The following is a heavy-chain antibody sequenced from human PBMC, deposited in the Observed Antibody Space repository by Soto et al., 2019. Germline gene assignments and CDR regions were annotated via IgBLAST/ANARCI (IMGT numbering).Heavy chain of an antibody. V-gene: IGHV3-30-3*01. CDR3: ARAVTYIAARLLSLDY. Sequence: GGSLRLSCAASGFTFSSYAMHWVRQAPGKGLEWVAVISYDGSNKYYADSVKGRFTISRDNSKNTLYLQMNSLRAEDTAVYYCARAVTYIAARLLSLDYWGQGTLVTVSS. D-gene: IGHD6-6*01. J-gene: IGHJ4*02. CDR2: ISYDGSNK. CDR1: GFTFSSYA.